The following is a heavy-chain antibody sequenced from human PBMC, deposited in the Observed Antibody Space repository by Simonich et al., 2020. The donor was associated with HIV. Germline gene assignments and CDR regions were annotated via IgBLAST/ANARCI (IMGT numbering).Heavy chain of an antibody. CDR3: ARRGEGYCSGGICYKPIYFDY. J-gene: IGHJ4*02. D-gene: IGHD2-15*01. CDR1: GGSFSGYY. CDR2: INQGGIP. V-gene: IGHV4-34*01. Sequence: QVQLQQWGAGLLKPSETLSLTCAVYGGSFSGYYWSWIRQPPGQGLVWIGEINQGGIPTYNPALTRRVTISVDTSKNQFSLTLSSVTAADTAVYYCARRGEGYCSGGICYKPIYFDYWGQGTLVTVSS.